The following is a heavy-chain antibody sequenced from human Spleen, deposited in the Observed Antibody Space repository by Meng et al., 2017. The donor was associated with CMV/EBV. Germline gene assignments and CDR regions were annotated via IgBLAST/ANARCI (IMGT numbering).Heavy chain of an antibody. CDR3: AKCTLTSLGYGGDFA. J-gene: IGHJ3*01. CDR2: IGTAGDT. CDR1: GFTFSNYD. D-gene: IGHD4-23*01. Sequence: GESLKISCAASGFTFSNYDMHWVRQPTGKGLEWVSAIGTAGDTYYPGSVKGRFTISRENAKNSLYLQMNSLRVGDTAMYYCAKCTLTSLGYGGDFAWGQGTMVTVSS. V-gene: IGHV3-13*01.